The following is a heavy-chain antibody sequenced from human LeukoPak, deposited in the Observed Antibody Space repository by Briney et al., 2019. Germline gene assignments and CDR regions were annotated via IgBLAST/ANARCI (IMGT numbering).Heavy chain of an antibody. D-gene: IGHD3-3*01. Sequence: SETLSLTCTVSGGFLSSGSSCWGWLRQPPGKGLEWIGSIYFRGSTYYNPSLKSRFTISEHTSKHHFSLTVSAVTAPDTAVYHRARSSETIFGVDIAVFDIRGQRTPVSVS. CDR1: GGFLSSGSSC. CDR2: IYFRGST. V-gene: IGHV4-39*02. J-gene: IGHJ4*02. CDR3: ARSSETIFGVDIAVFDI.